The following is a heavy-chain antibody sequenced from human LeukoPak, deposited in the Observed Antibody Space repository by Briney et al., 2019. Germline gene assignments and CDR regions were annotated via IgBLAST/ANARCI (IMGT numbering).Heavy chain of an antibody. V-gene: IGHV3-33*06. CDR3: AKDAQRGFDFSNSLES. J-gene: IGHJ4*02. D-gene: IGHD4-11*01. CDR1: GFTFSHYG. Sequence: PGRSLRLSCATSGFTFSHYGMHWVRQAPGKGLEWVAVMWSDGTDKYYGDSVKGRFTISRDNSKNTVYLQMNSLRVEDTAVYYCAKDAQRGFDFSNSLESWGQGTLVTVSS. CDR2: MWSDGTDK.